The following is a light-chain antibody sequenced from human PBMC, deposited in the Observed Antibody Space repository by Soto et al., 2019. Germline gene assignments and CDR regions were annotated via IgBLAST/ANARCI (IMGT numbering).Light chain of an antibody. J-gene: IGKJ2*01. CDR1: QTISRY. CDR2: GTS. V-gene: IGKV1-39*01. Sequence: DIQMTPSPSSLSASVGDRVTITCRASQTISRYLNWYQHKPGKPPKLLIYGTSNLQSGVPSRFSGSGSGTDFTLTISSLQPEDFATYYCQQTNSPPHSFGQGTKLEIK. CDR3: QQTNSPPHS.